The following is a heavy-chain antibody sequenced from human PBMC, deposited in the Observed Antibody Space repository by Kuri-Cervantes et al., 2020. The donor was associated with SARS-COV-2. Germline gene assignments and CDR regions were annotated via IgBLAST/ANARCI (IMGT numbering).Heavy chain of an antibody. D-gene: IGHD6-19*01. CDR1: GGSISSSSYY. Sequence: GSLRLSCTVSGGSISSSSYYWGWIRQPPGKGLECIGSIYYSGSTYYNPSLKSRVTTSVDTSKNQFSLKLSSVTAADTAVYYCARGPLGQWLAYAFDIWGQGTTVTVSS. V-gene: IGHV4-39*07. CDR2: IYYSGST. J-gene: IGHJ3*02. CDR3: ARGPLGQWLAYAFDI.